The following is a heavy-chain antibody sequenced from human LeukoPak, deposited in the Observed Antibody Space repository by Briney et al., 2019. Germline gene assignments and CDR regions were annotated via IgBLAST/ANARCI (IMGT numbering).Heavy chain of an antibody. V-gene: IGHV3-30*04. Sequence: GRSLRLSCAASGFTFSSYAMHWVRQAPGKGLEWVAVISYDGSNKYYADSVKGRFTISRDNSKNTLYLQMNSLRAEDTAVYYCARDLTYSSSWYYYYYGMDVWGQGTTVTVSS. CDR1: GFTFSSYA. CDR3: ARDLTYSSSWYYYYYGMDV. CDR2: ISYDGSNK. J-gene: IGHJ6*02. D-gene: IGHD6-13*01.